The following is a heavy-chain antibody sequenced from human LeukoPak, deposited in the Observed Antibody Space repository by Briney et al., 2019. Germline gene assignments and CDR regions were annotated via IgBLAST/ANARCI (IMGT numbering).Heavy chain of an antibody. Sequence: GGSLRLSCAASGFTFSSYWMSWVRQAPGKGLEWVANIKQDGSEKYYVDSVKGRFTISRDNAKNSLYLQMSSLRAEDTAVYYCARDSYNWNDKLDAFDIWGQGTKVAVSS. CDR2: IKQDGSEK. J-gene: IGHJ3*02. D-gene: IGHD1-1*01. CDR3: ARDSYNWNDKLDAFDI. V-gene: IGHV3-7*01. CDR1: GFTFSSYW.